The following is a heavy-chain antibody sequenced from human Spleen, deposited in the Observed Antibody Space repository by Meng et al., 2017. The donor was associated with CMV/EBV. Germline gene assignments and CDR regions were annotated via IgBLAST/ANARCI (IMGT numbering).Heavy chain of an antibody. D-gene: IGHD6-13*01. J-gene: IGHJ4*02. CDR3: ARDSKGSSWYYFDY. V-gene: IGHV3-21*01. CDR1: GFTVSVSH. CDR2: ISSSSSYI. Sequence: ETLSLTCAVSGFTVSVSHMNWVRQAPGKGLEWVSSISSSSSYIYYADSVKGRFTISRDNAKNSLYLQMNSLRAEDTAVYYCARDSKGSSWYYFDYWGQGTLVTVSS.